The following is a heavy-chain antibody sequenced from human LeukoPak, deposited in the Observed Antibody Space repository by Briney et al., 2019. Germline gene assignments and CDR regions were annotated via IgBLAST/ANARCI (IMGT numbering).Heavy chain of an antibody. CDR3: ARIGYNHYSDY. CDR1: GYTFTGYY. Sequence: ASVKVSCKASGYTFTGYYIHWVRQAPGQGLEWMGWINPNSGGTNYAQTFQGRVTMTRDTSITTAYLELSRLRSDDTAVYYCARIGYNHYSDYWGQGTLVTVSS. V-gene: IGHV1-2*02. D-gene: IGHD1-14*01. CDR2: INPNSGGT. J-gene: IGHJ4*02.